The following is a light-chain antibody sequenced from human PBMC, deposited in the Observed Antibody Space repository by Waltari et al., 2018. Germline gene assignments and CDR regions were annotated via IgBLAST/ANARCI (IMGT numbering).Light chain of an antibody. CDR2: GAS. Sequence: ETVMTQSPASLAVSPGERATLSCRSSQTIRTNLAWYQHKPGQAPRLLIHGASTRAPGIPARFSGSGSGTEFTLTINSLQSEDSAVYYCQQYNNWPPGDTFGQGTRLEVK. V-gene: IGKV3-15*01. CDR3: QQYNNWPPGDT. CDR1: QTIRTN. J-gene: IGKJ2*01.